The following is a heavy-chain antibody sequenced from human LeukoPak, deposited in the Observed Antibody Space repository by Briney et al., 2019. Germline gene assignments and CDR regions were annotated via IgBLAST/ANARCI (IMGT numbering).Heavy chain of an antibody. V-gene: IGHV3-23*01. CDR1: GFTFSSYA. J-gene: IGHJ6*02. Sequence: GGSLRLSCAASGFTFSSYAMSWVRQAPGKGLEWVSAISGSGGSTYYADSVKGRFTISRDNSKNTLYLQMNSLRAEDTAVYYCAKANYYDSSGHYPHQTYYYYGMDVWGQGTTVTVSS. CDR2: ISGSGGST. D-gene: IGHD3-22*01. CDR3: AKANYYDSSGHYPHQTYYYYGMDV.